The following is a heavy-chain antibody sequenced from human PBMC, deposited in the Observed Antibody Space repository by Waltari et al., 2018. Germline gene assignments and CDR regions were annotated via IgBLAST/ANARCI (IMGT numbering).Heavy chain of an antibody. CDR3: ARGYSDDGGEYFQH. V-gene: IGHV4-4*07. D-gene: IGHD3-16*01. CDR1: GVSIRDYY. CDR2: VYTTGTT. J-gene: IGHJ1*01. Sequence: QVQLQESGPRLVEPWETLSLICSISGVSIRDYYWSWIRQPAGKGLEFIGRVYTTGTTDYNPSLRSRATVSVDKSKNHFSLSLTSVTAADTAIYYCARGYSDDGGEYFQHWGQGTLVSVSS.